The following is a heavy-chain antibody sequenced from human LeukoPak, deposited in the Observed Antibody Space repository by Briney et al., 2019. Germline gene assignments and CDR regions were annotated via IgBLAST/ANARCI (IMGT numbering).Heavy chain of an antibody. D-gene: IGHD3-9*01. CDR2: IGTAGDT. CDR1: VFTFSSYD. V-gene: IGHV3-13*01. Sequence: GGPLRLSCAASVFTFSSYDMHWVRQATGKGLEGVSAIGTAGDTYYPGSVKGRFTISRENAKNSLYLQMNSLRAGDTAVYYCARADILTGYYTFDIWGQGTMVTVSS. J-gene: IGHJ3*02. CDR3: ARADILTGYYTFDI.